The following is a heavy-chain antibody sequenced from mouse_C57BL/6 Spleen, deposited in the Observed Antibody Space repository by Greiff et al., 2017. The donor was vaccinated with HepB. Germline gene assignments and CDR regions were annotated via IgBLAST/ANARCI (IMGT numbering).Heavy chain of an antibody. D-gene: IGHD4-1*01. CDR1: GYSFTGYY. CDR2: INPSTGGT. Sequence: VQLQQSGPELVKPGASVKISCKASGYSFTGYYMNWVKQSPEKSLEWIGEINPSTGGTTYNQKFKAKATLTVDKPSSTAYMQLKSLTSEDSAVYYCARDGTGFDYWGQGTTLTVSS. V-gene: IGHV1-42*01. J-gene: IGHJ2*01. CDR3: ARDGTGFDY.